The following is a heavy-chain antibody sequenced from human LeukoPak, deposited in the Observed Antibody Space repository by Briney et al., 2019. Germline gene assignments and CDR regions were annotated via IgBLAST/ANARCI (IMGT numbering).Heavy chain of an antibody. CDR1: GFTFSTYA. J-gene: IGHJ4*02. V-gene: IGHV3-23*01. CDR2: ISISGGST. D-gene: IGHD3-10*01. CDR3: ADYGSGSYVFDY. Sequence: GGSLRLSCAASGFTFSTYAMSWVRQAPGKGLEWVSGISISGGSTYYAASVRGRFTISRDNSKNTLYLQMNSLRAEDTAVYYCADYGSGSYVFDYWGQGTLVTVSS.